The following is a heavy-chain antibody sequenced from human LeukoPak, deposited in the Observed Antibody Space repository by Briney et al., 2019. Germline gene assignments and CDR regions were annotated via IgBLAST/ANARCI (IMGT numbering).Heavy chain of an antibody. V-gene: IGHV3-11*01. CDR3: ARAPKFRLVGVPKGPFDP. CDR1: GFTFSDYY. J-gene: IGHJ5*02. Sequence: TGGSLRLSCAASGFTFSDYYMSWIRQAPGKGLEWVSYISSSGSTIYYADSVKGRFTISRDNAKNSLYLQMNSLRAEDTAVYYCARAPKFRLVGVPKGPFDPWGQGSLVTVSS. D-gene: IGHD1-26*01. CDR2: ISSSGSTI.